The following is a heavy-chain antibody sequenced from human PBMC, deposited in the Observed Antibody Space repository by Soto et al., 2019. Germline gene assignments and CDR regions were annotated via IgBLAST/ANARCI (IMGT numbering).Heavy chain of an antibody. J-gene: IGHJ4*02. CDR3: ARGLTIAALDY. Sequence: QLQLQESGSGLVKPSQTLSLTCAVSGGSISSGGYSWSWIRQPPGKGLEWIGYIYHSGSTYYNPSLIYRVTLSVDRSKNQFSLKLSSVTAADTAVYYCARGLTIAALDYWGQGTLVTVSS. CDR1: GGSISSGGYS. V-gene: IGHV4-30-2*01. D-gene: IGHD6-6*01. CDR2: IYHSGST.